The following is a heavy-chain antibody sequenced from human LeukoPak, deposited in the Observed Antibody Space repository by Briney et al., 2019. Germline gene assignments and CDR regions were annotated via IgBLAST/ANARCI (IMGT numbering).Heavy chain of an antibody. CDR3: ARNGLEANGFFDH. D-gene: IGHD2-8*01. CDR1: GFTFSSYW. J-gene: IGHJ4*02. CDR2: ISSSGSTI. Sequence: GGSLRLSCAASGFTFSSYWMSWVRQAPGKGLEWVSYISSSGSTIYYADSVKGRFTISRDNAKNSLYLQMNSLRAEDTAVYYCARNGLEANGFFDHWGQGTLVTVSS. V-gene: IGHV3-48*04.